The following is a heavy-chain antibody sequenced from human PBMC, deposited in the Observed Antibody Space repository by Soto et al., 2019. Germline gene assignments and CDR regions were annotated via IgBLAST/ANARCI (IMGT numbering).Heavy chain of an antibody. V-gene: IGHV3-30-3*01. J-gene: IGHJ6*02. CDR3: ARGGYSSYDYYYYVGMDV. CDR1: GFTFSSYA. CDR2: ISYDGSNK. Sequence: QVQLVESGGGVVQPGRSLRLSCAASGFTFSSYAMHWVRQAPGKGLEWVAVISYDGSNKYYADSVKGRFTISRDNSKKTLYLQMNSLRAEDTAVYYCARGGYSSYDYYYYVGMDVWGQGSTVTGSS. D-gene: IGHD5-12*01.